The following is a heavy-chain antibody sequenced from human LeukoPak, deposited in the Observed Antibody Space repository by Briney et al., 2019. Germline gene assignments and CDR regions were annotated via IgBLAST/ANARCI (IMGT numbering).Heavy chain of an antibody. J-gene: IGHJ4*02. D-gene: IGHD3-10*01. Sequence: SETLSLTCAVYGGSFSGYYWSWIRQPPGKGLEWIGEINHSGSTNYNPSLKSRVTISVDTSKNQFSLKLSSVTAADTAVYYCARVFMVRGVITSWYFDYWGQGTLVTVSS. CDR2: INHSGST. CDR1: GGSFSGYY. CDR3: ARVFMVRGVITSWYFDY. V-gene: IGHV4-34*01.